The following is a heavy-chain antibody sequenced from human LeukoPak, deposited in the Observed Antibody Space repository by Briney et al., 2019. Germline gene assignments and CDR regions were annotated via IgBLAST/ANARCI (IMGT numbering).Heavy chain of an antibody. Sequence: GGSLRLSCAASGFTFSSYWMHWVRQAPGKGLVWVSSMNSDGSTTNYADSVKGRFTISRDNSKNTLYLQMNSLRPEDTAVYYCAKGTTRIMITNYYMDVWGKGTTVTVSS. CDR1: GFTFSSYW. CDR2: MNSDGSTT. CDR3: AKGTTRIMITNYYMDV. D-gene: IGHD3-16*01. V-gene: IGHV3-74*01. J-gene: IGHJ6*03.